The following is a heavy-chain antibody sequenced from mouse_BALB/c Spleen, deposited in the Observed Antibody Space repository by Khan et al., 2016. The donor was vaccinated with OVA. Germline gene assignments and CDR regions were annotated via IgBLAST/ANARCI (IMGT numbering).Heavy chain of an antibody. CDR1: GFSLTDYG. CDR2: IWGGGST. Sequence: QVQLKQSGPGLVAPSQSLSITYTVSGFSLTDYGVSWIRQPPGKGLEWLGVIWGGGSTYYNSALKSRLSISKDNSKSQVFLKMNSLQTDDTAMYYCAKGVWSYYFALDYWGQGTSVTVSS. V-gene: IGHV2-6-5*01. D-gene: IGHD2-10*02. J-gene: IGHJ4*01. CDR3: AKGVWSYYFALDY.